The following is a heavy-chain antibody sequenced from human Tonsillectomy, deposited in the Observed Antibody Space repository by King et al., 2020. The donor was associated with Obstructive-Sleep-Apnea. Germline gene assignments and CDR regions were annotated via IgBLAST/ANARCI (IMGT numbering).Heavy chain of an antibody. V-gene: IGHV3-21*01. D-gene: IGHD1-26*01. Sequence: VQLVESGGGLVKPGGSLRLSCAASGFTFSSYSMNWVRQAPGKGLEWVSSISSSSSYIYYADSVKGRFTISSDNAKNSLYLQMNSLRAEDTAVYYCARGVVGATMGHDAFDIWGQGTMVTVSS. J-gene: IGHJ3*02. CDR1: GFTFSSYS. CDR2: ISSSSSYI. CDR3: ARGVVGATMGHDAFDI.